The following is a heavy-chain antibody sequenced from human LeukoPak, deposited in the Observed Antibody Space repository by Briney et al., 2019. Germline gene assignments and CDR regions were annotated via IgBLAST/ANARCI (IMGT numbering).Heavy chain of an antibody. J-gene: IGHJ4*02. CDR3: ARGGYSSGWWDY. CDR1: GGSISSYY. D-gene: IGHD6-19*01. V-gene: IGHV4-4*07. CDR2: IYTSGST. Sequence: SETLSLTCTVSGGSISSYYWRWIRRPAGKGLEWIGRIYTSGSTNYNPSLKSRVTMSVDTSKNQFSLKLSSVTAADTAVYYCARGGYSSGWWDYWGQGTLVTVSS.